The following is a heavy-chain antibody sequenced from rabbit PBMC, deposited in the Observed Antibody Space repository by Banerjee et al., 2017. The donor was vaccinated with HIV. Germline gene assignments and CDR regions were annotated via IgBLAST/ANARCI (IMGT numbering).Heavy chain of an antibody. CDR2: MDTGDGNT. Sequence: QEQLEESGGDLVKPGASLTLTCTASGFSFSSSYWICWVRQAPGKGLEWIACMDTGDGNTYYASWAKGRFTISKTSSTTVTLQMTSLTAADTATYFCARASSRLSYGMDLWGQGTLVTVS. CDR3: ARASSRLSYGMDL. V-gene: IGHV1S45*01. D-gene: IGHD1-1*01. CDR1: GFSFSSSYW. J-gene: IGHJ6*01.